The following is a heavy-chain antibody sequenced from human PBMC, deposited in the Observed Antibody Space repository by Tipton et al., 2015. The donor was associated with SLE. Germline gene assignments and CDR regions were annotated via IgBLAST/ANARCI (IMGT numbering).Heavy chain of an antibody. V-gene: IGHV3-30*04. J-gene: IGHJ4*02. Sequence: RSLRLSCAASGFTFSSYAMHWVRQAPGKGLEWVAVISYDGSNKYYADSVKGRFTISRDNSKNTLYLQMNSLRAEDTAVYYCARETIRVVVLDYWGQGTLVTVSS. CDR1: GFTFSSYA. D-gene: IGHD3-22*01. CDR2: ISYDGSNK. CDR3: ARETIRVVVLDY.